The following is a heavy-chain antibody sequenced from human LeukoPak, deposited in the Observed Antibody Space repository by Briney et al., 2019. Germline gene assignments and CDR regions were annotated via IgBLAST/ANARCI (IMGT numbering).Heavy chain of an antibody. Sequence: GGSLRLSCEASGFTFNSHAMNWVRQPPGKGLEWVSLISPSGGRTFYADSVKGRFTISRDSSKNTLYFQMNSLRAEDTAVYYCARRAGAYSHPYDYWGQGTLVTVSS. V-gene: IGHV3-23*01. J-gene: IGHJ4*02. CDR3: ARRAGAYSHPYDY. D-gene: IGHD4/OR15-4a*01. CDR2: ISPSGGRT. CDR1: GFTFNSHA.